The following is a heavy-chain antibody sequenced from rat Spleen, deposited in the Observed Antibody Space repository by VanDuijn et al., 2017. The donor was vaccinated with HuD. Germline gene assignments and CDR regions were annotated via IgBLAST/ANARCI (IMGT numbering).Heavy chain of an antibody. CDR3: TRTYGGYTCHGFAY. D-gene: IGHD1-11*01. CDR2: IWGDGST. V-gene: IGHV2-13*01. CDR1: GFSLISYA. J-gene: IGHJ3*01. Sequence: QVQLKESGPGLVQPSQTLSLTCTVSGFSLISYAVNWVRQPPGKGLEWMGGIWGDGSTKYNSVLKSRLSISRDTSKSQVFLKMNSLQNDDKAIYFCTRTYGGYTCHGFAYWGQGTLVTVSP.